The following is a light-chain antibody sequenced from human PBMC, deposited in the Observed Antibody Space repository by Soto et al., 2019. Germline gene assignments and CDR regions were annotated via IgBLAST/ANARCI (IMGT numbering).Light chain of an antibody. V-gene: IGKV3-15*01. CDR2: GAS. J-gene: IGKJ1*01. Sequence: EIVMTQSPATLSVSPGERATLSCRASQSVSSNLAWYQQKPGQAPRRLIYGASTRATGIPARFGGSGSGTDFTLTISSLQSEDFAVYYCQHYNNWPPWTFGQGTKVEIK. CDR3: QHYNNWPPWT. CDR1: QSVSSN.